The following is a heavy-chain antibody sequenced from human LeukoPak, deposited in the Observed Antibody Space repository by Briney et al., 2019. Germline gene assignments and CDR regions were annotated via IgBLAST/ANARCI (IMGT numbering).Heavy chain of an antibody. CDR1: GFTFSSYA. J-gene: IGHJ4*02. V-gene: IGHV3-23*01. Sequence: PGGSLRLSCAASGFTFSSYAMSWVRQAPGKGLEWVSAISGSGGSTYYADSVKGRFTISRDNSKNTLYLQMNSLRAEDTAVYYCAKEGAVDIVVVPAAPLDYWGQGTLVTVSS. CDR3: AKEGAVDIVVVPAAPLDY. D-gene: IGHD2-2*01. CDR2: ISGSGGST.